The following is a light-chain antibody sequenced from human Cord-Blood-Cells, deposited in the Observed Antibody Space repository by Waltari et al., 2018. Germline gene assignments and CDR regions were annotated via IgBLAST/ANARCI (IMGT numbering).Light chain of an antibody. J-gene: IGKJ2*03. CDR1: QCISSY. CDR3: QQYYSFPYS. V-gene: IGKV1D-8*01. CDR2: AAS. Sequence: VIWMTQSQSLLSASTGDRVTISCRMSQCISSYLAWYQQKPGKAPELLIYAASTLQSGVPSRVSGSVSGTDFTLTISCLQSEDFATYYCQQYYSFPYSFGQGTKLEIK.